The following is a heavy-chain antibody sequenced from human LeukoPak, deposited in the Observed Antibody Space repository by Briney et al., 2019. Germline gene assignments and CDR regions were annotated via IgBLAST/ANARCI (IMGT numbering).Heavy chain of an antibody. Sequence: PSETLSLTCTVSGGSISSYYWSWIRQPAGKGLEWIGRINTSGSTNYNPSLKSRVTMSVDTSKNQFSLKLSSVTAADTAVYYCARDGVLRFLEWSQKGMDVWGKGTTVTVSS. CDR1: GGSISSYY. V-gene: IGHV4-4*07. CDR2: INTSGST. CDR3: ARDGVLRFLEWSQKGMDV. D-gene: IGHD3-3*01. J-gene: IGHJ6*03.